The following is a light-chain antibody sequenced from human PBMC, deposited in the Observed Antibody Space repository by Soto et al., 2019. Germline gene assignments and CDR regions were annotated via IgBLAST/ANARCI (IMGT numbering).Light chain of an antibody. J-gene: IGLJ1*01. CDR1: SSDVGGYNH. Sequence: QSVLTQPASVSGSPGQSITISCTGTSSDVGGYNHVSWYQQHPGKAPKLMIYDVSNRPSGVSNRFSGSKSGNTASLTISGLQAEDEADYCCSSYTSSSTGVFGTGTMVTVL. CDR3: SSYTSSSTGV. V-gene: IGLV2-14*01. CDR2: DVS.